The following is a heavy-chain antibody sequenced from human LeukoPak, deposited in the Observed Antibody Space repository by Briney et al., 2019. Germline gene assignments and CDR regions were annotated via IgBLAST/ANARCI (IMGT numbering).Heavy chain of an antibody. CDR2: ISGSGGST. D-gene: IGHD2-15*01. Sequence: GGTLRLSCAASGFTFSSYGMSWVRQAPGKGLEWVSAISGSGGSTYYADSVKGRFTISRDNSKNTLYLQMNSLRAEDTAVYYCAKGGNRYCSGGSCHNNFDYWGQGTLVTVSS. CDR1: GFTFSSYG. V-gene: IGHV3-23*01. J-gene: IGHJ4*02. CDR3: AKGGNRYCSGGSCHNNFDY.